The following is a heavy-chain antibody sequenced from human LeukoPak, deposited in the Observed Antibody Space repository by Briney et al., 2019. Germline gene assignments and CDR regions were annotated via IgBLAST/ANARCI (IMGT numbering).Heavy chain of an antibody. J-gene: IGHJ4*02. V-gene: IGHV3-23*01. CDR2: ISDSGDST. CDR1: GFTFSSYA. Sequence: GGSLRLSCAASGFTFSSYAMSWVRQAPGKGLEWVSGISDSGDSTDYADSVKGRFTISRDNPKNRLFLQMNSLRAEDTAVYYCARRIIGTSPDYWGQGTLVTVSP. CDR3: ARRIIGTSPDY. D-gene: IGHD1-20*01.